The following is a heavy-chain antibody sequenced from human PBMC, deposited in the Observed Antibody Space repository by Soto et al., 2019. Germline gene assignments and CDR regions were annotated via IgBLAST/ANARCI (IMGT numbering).Heavy chain of an antibody. CDR1: GFRFSAYW. Sequence: DVQLVESGGDLVQPGGSLRLSCAGSGFRFSAYWTHWVRQVPGKGLFWVSRIDNDGSTTYAEAVKGRFTISRDNAKNTVYLQMNSLRAEDTAVYYCARDSARTFDYWGQGTLVSVSS. V-gene: IGHV3-74*01. D-gene: IGHD3-10*01. J-gene: IGHJ4*02. CDR2: IDNDGST. CDR3: ARDSARTFDY.